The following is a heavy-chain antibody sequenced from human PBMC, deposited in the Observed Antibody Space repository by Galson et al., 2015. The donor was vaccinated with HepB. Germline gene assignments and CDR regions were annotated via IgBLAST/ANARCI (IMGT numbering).Heavy chain of an antibody. Sequence: SVKVSCKASGGTFSSYAIFWVRQAPGQGLEWMGGIIPMYEIGNYARKFQDRVTITADKSTSTAYMELSSLRSDDTAMYYCARAREEYTSSSGLSLWGQGTLVTVSP. J-gene: IGHJ4*02. CDR2: IIPMYEIG. CDR3: ARAREEYTSSSGLSL. CDR1: GGTFSSYA. D-gene: IGHD6-6*01. V-gene: IGHV1-69*10.